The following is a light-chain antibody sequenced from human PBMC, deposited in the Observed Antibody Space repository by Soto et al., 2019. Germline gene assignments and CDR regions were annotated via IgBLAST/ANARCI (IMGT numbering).Light chain of an antibody. V-gene: IGKV3-15*01. CDR2: GAS. CDR3: QHYNKWPLT. CDR1: QSVSSN. J-gene: IGKJ4*02. Sequence: EIMLTQSPATLSVSPGERATLSCRASQSVSSNLAWYQQKPGQAPRLVIYGASTRATGIPARFSGSGSGTEFTLTISSLQSEDFAVYYCQHYNKWPLTFGGGAKVEIK.